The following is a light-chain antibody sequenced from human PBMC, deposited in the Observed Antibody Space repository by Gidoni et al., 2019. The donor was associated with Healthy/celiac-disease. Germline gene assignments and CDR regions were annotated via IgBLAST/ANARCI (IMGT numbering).Light chain of an antibody. J-gene: IGLJ3*02. CDR2: GKN. CDR1: SLRSYY. CDR3: NSRDSSGNHLWV. Sequence: SSELTQDPAVSVALGQTVRITCQGDSLRSYYASWYQQKPGQAPVLVSYGKNNRPSGIPDRFSGSSSGNTASLTITGAQAEEEADYYCNSRDSSGNHLWVFGGGTKLTVL. V-gene: IGLV3-19*01.